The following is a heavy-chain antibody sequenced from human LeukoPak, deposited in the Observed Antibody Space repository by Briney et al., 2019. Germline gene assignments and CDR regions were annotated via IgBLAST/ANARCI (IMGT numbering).Heavy chain of an antibody. Sequence: SGTLSLTCAVSGGSISSSNWWSWVRPPPGKGLEWIGEIYHSGSTNYNPSLKSRVTISVDKSKNQFSLKLSSVTAADTAVYYCARVGSSSFPDFDYWGQGTLVTVSS. J-gene: IGHJ4*02. CDR1: GGSISSSNW. D-gene: IGHD6-13*01. CDR3: ARVGSSSFPDFDY. V-gene: IGHV4-4*02. CDR2: IYHSGST.